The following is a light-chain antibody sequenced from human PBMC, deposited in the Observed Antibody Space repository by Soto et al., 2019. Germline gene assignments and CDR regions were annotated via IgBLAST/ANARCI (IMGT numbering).Light chain of an antibody. J-gene: IGKJ3*01. CDR1: QSVGSDY. V-gene: IGKV3-20*01. CDR2: AAS. CDR3: QQSVRSLPIT. Sequence: DIVLTQSPGTLSLSPGERATLSCRASQSVGSDYLAWYQQKPGQAPRLVIYAASTRATGIQDRFSGSGSGTDFNLTISRLEPEDFAVYYCQQSVRSLPITFGTGTKADIK.